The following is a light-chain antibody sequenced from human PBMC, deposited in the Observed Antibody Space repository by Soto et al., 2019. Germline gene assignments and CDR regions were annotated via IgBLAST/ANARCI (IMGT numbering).Light chain of an antibody. CDR2: GAS. Sequence: EIVLTQSPGTLSLSPGERATLSCRASQSVSRSFLAWYQQKPGQAPRLLIYGASSRATGIPDRFSGTGSGTYFSLTISGLEPEDLEVYFCQQYGTSPCTFGQGTKVEIK. CDR3: QQYGTSPCT. V-gene: IGKV3-20*01. J-gene: IGKJ1*01. CDR1: QSVSRSF.